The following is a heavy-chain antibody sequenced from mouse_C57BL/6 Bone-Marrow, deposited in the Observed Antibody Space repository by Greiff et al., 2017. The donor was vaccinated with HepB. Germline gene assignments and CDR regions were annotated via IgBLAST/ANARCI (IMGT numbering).Heavy chain of an antibody. D-gene: IGHD1-1*01. CDR3: ARVYYGSRGFAY. Sequence: EVKLVESGGGLVKPGGSLKLSCAASGFTFSSYAMSWVRQTPEKRLEWVATISDGGSYTYYPDNVKGRFTISRDNAKNNLYLQMSHLKSEDTAMYYCARVYYGSRGFAYWGQGTLVTVSA. V-gene: IGHV5-4*03. CDR2: ISDGGSYT. J-gene: IGHJ3*01. CDR1: GFTFSSYA.